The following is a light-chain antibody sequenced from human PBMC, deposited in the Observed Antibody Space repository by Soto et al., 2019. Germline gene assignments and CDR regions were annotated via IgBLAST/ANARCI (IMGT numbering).Light chain of an antibody. CDR2: DVN. V-gene: IGLV2-14*03. Sequence: QSALTQPASVSGSTGKSITISCTGTSSNIGAYNFVSWYQQHPGKAPKLMLYDVNIRPSGVSNRFSGSKSGNTASLTISGLQAEDEADYYCTSWTTSTTMIFGGGIKLTVL. CDR3: TSWTTSTTMI. J-gene: IGLJ2*01. CDR1: SSNIGAYNF.